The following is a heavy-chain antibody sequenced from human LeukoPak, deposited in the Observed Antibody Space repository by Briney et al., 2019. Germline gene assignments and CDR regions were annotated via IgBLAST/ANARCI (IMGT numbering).Heavy chain of an antibody. CDR2: MSYIDNI. CDR3: ARCTIAHGFDM. V-gene: IGHV1-8*02. D-gene: IGHD2-21*01. CDR1: GYTSSRPD. Sequence: PRASVNVSCTASGYTSSRPDINWVRQAPGKGLEWLGYMSYIDNIGYAQKFQGRLTFSRDTSITTAYMELSSLRSEDTAVYYCARCTIAHGFDMWEEGTIVTVST. J-gene: IGHJ3*02.